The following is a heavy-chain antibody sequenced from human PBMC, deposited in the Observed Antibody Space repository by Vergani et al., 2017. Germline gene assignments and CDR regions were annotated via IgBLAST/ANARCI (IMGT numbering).Heavy chain of an antibody. Sequence: QLQLQESGPGLVKPSETLSLTCTVSGGSISSSSYYWGWIRQPPGKGLEWIGSIYYSGSTYYNPSLKSRVTISVDTSKNQFSLKLSSVTAADTAVYYCARQLRYYYDSSGYYEYYFDYWGQGTLVTVSS. V-gene: IGHV4-39*01. CDR2: IYYSGST. CDR3: ARQLRYYYDSSGYYEYYFDY. J-gene: IGHJ4*02. D-gene: IGHD3-22*01. CDR1: GGSISSSSYY.